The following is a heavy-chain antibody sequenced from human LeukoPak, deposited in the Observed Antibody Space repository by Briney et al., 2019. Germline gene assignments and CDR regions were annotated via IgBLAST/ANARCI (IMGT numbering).Heavy chain of an antibody. CDR1: GGSISSYY. Sequence: SETLSLTCTVSGGSISSYYWGWIRQPPGKGLEWIGYIYYSGSTNYNSSLKSRVTISVDTSKNQFSLKLSSVTAADTAVYYCARDSIRQDILTGYYPLYYYGMDVWGQGTTVTVSS. CDR2: IYYSGST. V-gene: IGHV4-59*01. CDR3: ARDSIRQDILTGYYPLYYYGMDV. J-gene: IGHJ6*02. D-gene: IGHD3-9*01.